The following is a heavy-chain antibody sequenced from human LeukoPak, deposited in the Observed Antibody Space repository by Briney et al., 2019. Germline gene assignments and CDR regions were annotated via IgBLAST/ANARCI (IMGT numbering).Heavy chain of an antibody. D-gene: IGHD2-15*01. CDR3: ARVVAVAAKHWFDP. J-gene: IGHJ5*02. Sequence: WASVKVSCKASGYTFTSYGISWVRQAPGQGLEWMGWISAYNGNTNYAQKLQGRVTMTTDTSTSTAYMELRSLRSDDTAVYYCARVVAVAAKHWFDPWGQGTLVTVSS. CDR1: GYTFTSYG. V-gene: IGHV1-18*01. CDR2: ISAYNGNT.